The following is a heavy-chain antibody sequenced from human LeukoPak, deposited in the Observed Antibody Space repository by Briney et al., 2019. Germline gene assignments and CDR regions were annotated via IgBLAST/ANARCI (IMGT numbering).Heavy chain of an antibody. Sequence: GGSLRLSCAASGFTLSSYAMSWVRQGPGKGLEWVSAISVSGNTYHADSVKGRFTISRDNAKNTVFLQMSSLRAEDTALYYCARKSASGNYPLDYWGQGTLVTVSS. CDR2: ISVSGNT. D-gene: IGHD3-10*01. CDR3: ARKSASGNYPLDY. J-gene: IGHJ4*02. CDR1: GFTLSSYA. V-gene: IGHV3-23*01.